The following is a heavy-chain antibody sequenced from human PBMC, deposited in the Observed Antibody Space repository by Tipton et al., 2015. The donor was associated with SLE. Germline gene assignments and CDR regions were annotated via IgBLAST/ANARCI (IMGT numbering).Heavy chain of an antibody. V-gene: IGHV4-59*08. Sequence: TLSLTCTVSGGSISSYYWSWIRQPPGKGLEWIGYIYYSGSTNYNPSLKSRVTISVDTSKNQFSLTLSSVTAADTAVYYCARGMRYCSGGSCYGCSFDVWGQGTMVTVSS. CDR3: ARGMRYCSGGSCYGCSFDV. CDR2: IYYSGST. D-gene: IGHD2-15*01. CDR1: GGSISSYY. J-gene: IGHJ3*01.